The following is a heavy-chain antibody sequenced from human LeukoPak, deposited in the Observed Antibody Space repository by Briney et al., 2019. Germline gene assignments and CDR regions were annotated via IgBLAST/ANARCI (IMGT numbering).Heavy chain of an antibody. V-gene: IGHV3-21*04. J-gene: IGHJ4*02. CDR1: GFTFSSYS. D-gene: IGHD3-9*01. CDR3: AKLPRYYDILTGYYLIDY. CDR2: IGSSSSYI. Sequence: GGSLRLSCAASGFTFSSYSMNWVRQAPGKGLEWVSSIGSSSSYIYYADSVKGRFTISRDNSKNTLYLQMNSLRAEDTAVYYCAKLPRYYDILTGYYLIDYWGQGTLVTVSS.